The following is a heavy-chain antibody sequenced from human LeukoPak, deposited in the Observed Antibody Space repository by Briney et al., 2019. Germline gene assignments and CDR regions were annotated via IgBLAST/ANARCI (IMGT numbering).Heavy chain of an antibody. V-gene: IGHV3-30*04. D-gene: IGHD3-10*02. CDR2: ISYDGRNK. CDR3: AELGITMIGGV. Sequence: GGSLRLSCAASGFTFSSYAMYWVRQAPGKGLEWVAVISYDGRNKNYADSVKGRFTLSRDNSKNTLYLQINSLRAEDTAVYYCAELGITMIGGVWGKGTTVTISS. J-gene: IGHJ6*04. CDR1: GFTFSSYA.